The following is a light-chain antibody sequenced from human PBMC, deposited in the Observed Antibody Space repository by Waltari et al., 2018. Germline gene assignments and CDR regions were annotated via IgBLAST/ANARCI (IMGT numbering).Light chain of an antibody. J-gene: IGLJ2*01. Sequence: QSVLTQPPSVSGAPGQRVTIPCTGSSSNIGAPYAVHWYRQLPGTAPKLLIFGNSNRPSGVPDRFSGSKSGTSASLAITGLQAEDEADYYCQSYDSSLSGSDVVFGGGTKLTVL. CDR3: QSYDSSLSGSDVV. CDR1: SSNIGAPYA. V-gene: IGLV1-40*01. CDR2: GNS.